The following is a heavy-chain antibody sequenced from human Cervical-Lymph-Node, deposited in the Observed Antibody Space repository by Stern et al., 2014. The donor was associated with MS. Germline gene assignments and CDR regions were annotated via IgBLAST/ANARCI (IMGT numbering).Heavy chain of an antibody. D-gene: IGHD4-11*01. V-gene: IGHV4-61*02. J-gene: IGHJ5*02. CDR1: GGSISSGSYY. Sequence: QLQLQESGPGLVKPSQTLSLTCTVSGGSISSGSYYWSWIRQPAGKGLEWIGRIYTSGSTNYHPSLKSRVTITVDTSHTQFSLKRSSVPAADTAVYYCARANSNYFDNWFDPWGQGTLVTVSS. CDR3: ARANSNYFDNWFDP. CDR2: IYTSGST.